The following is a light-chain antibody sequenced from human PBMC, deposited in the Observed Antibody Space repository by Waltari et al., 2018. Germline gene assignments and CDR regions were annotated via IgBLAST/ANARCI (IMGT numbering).Light chain of an antibody. J-gene: IGLJ2*01. V-gene: IGLV2-14*01. Sequence: QSALTQPASVSGSPGQSITISCTGTSSDVGGSNYVSWYQQHPGTAPKLMIYAVSNRPSGVSDRFSGSKSGNTASLTISGLQAEDEADYYCSSYTSSSTVVFGGGTKLTVL. CDR3: SSYTSSSTVV. CDR2: AVS. CDR1: SSDVGGSNY.